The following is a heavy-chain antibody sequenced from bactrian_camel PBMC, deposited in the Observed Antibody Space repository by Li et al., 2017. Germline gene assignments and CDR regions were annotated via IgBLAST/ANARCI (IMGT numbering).Heavy chain of an antibody. J-gene: IGHJ4*01. V-gene: IGHV3-3*01. D-gene: IGHD2*01. CDR1: GYTGSRQC. Sequence: VQLVESGGGSVQAGGSLTLSCAVSGYTGSRQCMGWFRQAPGKEREGVAVISFSNGPPNYGPTYYADSVKSRFTISRDNAKNTVYLQLNSLKTEDMGMYYCAKGLHDLLGQGTQVTVS. CDR2: ISFSNGPPNYGPT.